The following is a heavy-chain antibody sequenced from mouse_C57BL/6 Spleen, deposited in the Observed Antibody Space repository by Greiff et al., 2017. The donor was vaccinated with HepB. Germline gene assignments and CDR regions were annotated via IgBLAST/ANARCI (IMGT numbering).Heavy chain of an antibody. Sequence: QVQLQQPGAELVKPGASVKLSCKASGYTFTSYWMQWVKQRPGQGLEWIGEIDPSDSYTNYNQKFKGKATLTVDTSSSTAYMQLSSLTSEDSAVYYCSRRGVLREFAYWGQGTLVTVSA. CDR3: SRRGVLREFAY. V-gene: IGHV1-50*01. CDR1: GYTFTSYW. J-gene: IGHJ3*01. D-gene: IGHD1-1*01. CDR2: IDPSDSYT.